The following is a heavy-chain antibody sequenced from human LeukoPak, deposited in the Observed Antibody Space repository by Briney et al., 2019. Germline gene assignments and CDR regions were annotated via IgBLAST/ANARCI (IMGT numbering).Heavy chain of an antibody. CDR3: AKQLCSSSGCHGVLPGAEDY. CDR2: INPNSGGT. V-gene: IGHV1-2*02. CDR1: GYTFTGYY. Sequence: ASVKVSCKASGYTFTGYYMHWVRQAPGQGLEWMGWINPNSGGTNYAQKFQGRVTMTRDTSISTAYMELSRLRSDDTATYYCAKQLCSSSGCHGVLPGAEDYWGQGTLVTVSS. D-gene: IGHD2-8*01. J-gene: IGHJ4*02.